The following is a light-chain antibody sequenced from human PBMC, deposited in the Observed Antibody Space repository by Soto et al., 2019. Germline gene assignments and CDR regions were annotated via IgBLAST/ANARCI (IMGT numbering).Light chain of an antibody. CDR2: GAS. CDR3: QQYGGSPPT. Sequence: EIVLPQSPGTLSLSPGERATLSCRASQSVSSSYLAWYQQKPGQAPRLLIYGASSRTTGIPDRFSGSGSGTDFTLTISRLEPEDFAVYYCQQYGGSPPTFGGGTKVDIK. CDR1: QSVSSSY. J-gene: IGKJ4*01. V-gene: IGKV3-20*01.